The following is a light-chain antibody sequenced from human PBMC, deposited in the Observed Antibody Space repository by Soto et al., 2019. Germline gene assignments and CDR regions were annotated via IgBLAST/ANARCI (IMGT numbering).Light chain of an antibody. J-gene: IGLJ2*01. CDR3: CSYTDIALDVV. Sequence: QSALTQPASVSGSPGQSITISCTGTSSDIGDYDYVSWYQHLPGKAPKLLIFDVTHRPSGVSDRFSGSKSGNTASLTISGVRPEDEADYYCCSYTDIALDVVFGGGTKVTVI. CDR1: SSDIGDYDY. CDR2: DVT. V-gene: IGLV2-14*01.